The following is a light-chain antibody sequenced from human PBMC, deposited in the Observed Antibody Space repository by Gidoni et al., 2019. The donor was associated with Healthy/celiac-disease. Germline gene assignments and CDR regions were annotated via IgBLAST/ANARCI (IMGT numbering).Light chain of an antibody. V-gene: IGKV1-27*01. CDR3: QKYNSAPPLT. CDR2: AAS. Sequence: DIQMTQSPSSLSASVGDRVTITCRASQGISNYLAWYQQKPGKVHKLLIYAASTLQSGVPSRVSGSGSGTEFTLTISSLQPEDVATYCCQKYNSAPPLTFXGXTKVXIK. J-gene: IGKJ4*01. CDR1: QGISNY.